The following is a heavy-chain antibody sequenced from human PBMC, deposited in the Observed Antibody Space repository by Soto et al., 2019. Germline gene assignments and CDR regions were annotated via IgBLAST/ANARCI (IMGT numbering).Heavy chain of an antibody. Sequence: GGSLRLSCAASGFILSNYSMNWVRQAPGKGLEWVAIVSYDGDNKYYADSVKGRFTISRDNSKNTLYLQMNSLRAEDTAVYYCARGPTVVPLEHYYYGMDVWGQGTTVTVSS. J-gene: IGHJ6*02. V-gene: IGHV3-30*03. CDR3: ARGPTVVPLEHYYYGMDV. CDR1: GFILSNYS. CDR2: VSYDGDNK. D-gene: IGHD4-17*01.